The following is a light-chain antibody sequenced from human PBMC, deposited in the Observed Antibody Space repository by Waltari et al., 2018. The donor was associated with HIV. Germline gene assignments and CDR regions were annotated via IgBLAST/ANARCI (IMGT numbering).Light chain of an antibody. CDR2: DAS. CDR1: QSVGNY. J-gene: IGKJ5*01. Sequence: IVLTQSPATLSLSPGERATLSCRASQSVGNYLAWYQQKPGQAPRLLIYDASTRASGIPARFSGSGSGTDFTLTISSLEPEDVAVYYCQQRSNWPPVTFGQGTRLEI. V-gene: IGKV3-11*01. CDR3: QQRSNWPPVT.